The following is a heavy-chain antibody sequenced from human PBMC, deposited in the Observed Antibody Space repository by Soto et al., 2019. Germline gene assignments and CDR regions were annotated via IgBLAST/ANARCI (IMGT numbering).Heavy chain of an antibody. V-gene: IGHV4-39*01. CDR1: GGSIGTSAYY. CDR2: INHSGNT. CDR3: SRRAPEGFDP. J-gene: IGHJ5*02. Sequence: SETLSLTCAVSGGSIGTSAYYWGWIRQAPGKGLEWIGSINHSGNTYLSPSLKDRVTMSVDTSKDSFSLKLRSATAADTGLYYCSRRAPEGFDPWGQGTLVTVSS.